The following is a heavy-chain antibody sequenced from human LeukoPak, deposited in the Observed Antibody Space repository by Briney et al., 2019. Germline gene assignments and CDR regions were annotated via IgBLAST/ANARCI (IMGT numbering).Heavy chain of an antibody. V-gene: IGHV4-31*03. CDR2: IHCRGTT. J-gene: IGHJ4*02. CDR1: GDSITSGAYH. Sequence: PSETLSLTCTVSGDSITSGAYHWSWIRQHPGKGLEWIGYIHCRGTTDYNPSLKSRLTLSLDTSENQFSLKLSSVTAADTAVYYCVRGTATVTTGDYWGQGTLVTVSS. D-gene: IGHD4-17*01. CDR3: VRGTATVTTGDY.